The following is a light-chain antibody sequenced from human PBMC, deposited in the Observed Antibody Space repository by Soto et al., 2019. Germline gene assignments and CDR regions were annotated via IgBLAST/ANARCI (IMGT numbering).Light chain of an antibody. J-gene: IGKJ3*01. CDR1: QRVGGK. CDR2: DAS. Sequence: EIVMTQSPATLSVAPGERASLSCRASQRVGGKLPWYQHKPGQAPRLLIYDASTRDTGFPARFSGSGSGTEFTLTIRSMQPEDFAAYYCQQYNNWPPCTFGPGTKLVIK. V-gene: IGKV3-15*01. CDR3: QQYNNWPPCT.